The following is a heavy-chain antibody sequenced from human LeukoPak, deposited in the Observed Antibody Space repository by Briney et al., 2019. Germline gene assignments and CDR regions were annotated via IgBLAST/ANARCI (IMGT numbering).Heavy chain of an antibody. D-gene: IGHD6-13*01. V-gene: IGHV4-39*07. CDR2: IYYSGST. Sequence: PSETLSLTCTVSGGSISSSSYYWGWIRQPPGKGLEWIGNIYYSGSTYYNPSLNSRVTISRDTSTNHFSLKLSSVTAADTAVYFCARGRVSSSSWQSVYYYYLYMDVWGQREHGHRLL. CDR1: GGSISSSSYY. J-gene: IGHJ6*03. CDR3: ARGRVSSSSWQSVYYYYLYMDV.